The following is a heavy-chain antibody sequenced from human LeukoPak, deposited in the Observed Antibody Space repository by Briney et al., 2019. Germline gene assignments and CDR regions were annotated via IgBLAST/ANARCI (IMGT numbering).Heavy chain of an antibody. CDR2: VNTVSSYI. V-gene: IGHV3-21*01. D-gene: IGHD3-22*01. CDR3: ARLRRNSDRSDFFYYYDH. Sequence: GGSLRLSCAASGFTFSDYSMNWVRQAPGKGLEWVASVNTVSSYIYYADSMRGRFTISRDDAKNSLFLQMNSLRAEDTAVYYCARLRRNSDRSDFFYYYDHWGQGTLVTVSS. J-gene: IGHJ4*02. CDR1: GFTFSDYS.